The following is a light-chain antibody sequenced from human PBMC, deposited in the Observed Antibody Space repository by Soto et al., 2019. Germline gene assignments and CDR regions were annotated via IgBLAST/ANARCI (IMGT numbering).Light chain of an antibody. J-gene: IGLJ2*01. V-gene: IGLV2-14*01. CDR2: EVI. Sequence: QSVLTQPASVSGPPGQSITISCTGSNSDIVRHDYVSWYQHHPGKVPKVIIYEVIHRPSGVSNRFSGSKSGNTASLTISGLQATDEADYYCSSYSSGSTLLLFGGGTKLTVL. CDR3: SSYSSGSTLLL. CDR1: NSDIVRHDY.